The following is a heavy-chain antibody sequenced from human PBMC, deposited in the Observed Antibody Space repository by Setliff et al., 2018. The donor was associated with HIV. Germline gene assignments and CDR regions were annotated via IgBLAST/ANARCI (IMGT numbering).Heavy chain of an antibody. CDR3: ARGQTTAEY. CDR1: GFTFDDYT. CDR2: ISWGGGST. J-gene: IGHJ4*02. V-gene: IGHV3-43*01. D-gene: IGHD4-17*01. Sequence: PGGSLRLSCAASGFTFDDYTMHWVRQAPGKGLEWVSLISWGGGSTYYADSVKGRFTISRDNAKNSLYLQMSSLRAEDTAVYYCARGQTTAEYWGQGTLVTVSS.